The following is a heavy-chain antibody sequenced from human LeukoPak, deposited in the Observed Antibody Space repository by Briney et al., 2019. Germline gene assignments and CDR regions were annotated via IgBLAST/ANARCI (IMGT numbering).Heavy chain of an antibody. CDR2: ISGSGGST. Sequence: GGSLRLSCAASGFTFSSYAMSWVRQAPGKGLEWVSAISGSGGSTYYADSVKGRFTTSRDNSKNTLYLQMNSLRAEDTAVYYCAKDGCSITSCHLDYWGQGTLVTGSS. CDR1: GFTFSSYA. J-gene: IGHJ4*02. CDR3: AKDGCSITSCHLDY. V-gene: IGHV3-23*01. D-gene: IGHD2-2*01.